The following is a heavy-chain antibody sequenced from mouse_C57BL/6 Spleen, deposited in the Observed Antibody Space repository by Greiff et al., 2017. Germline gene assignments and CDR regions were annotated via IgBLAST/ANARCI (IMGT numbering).Heavy chain of an antibody. CDR3: ARSASAILLLRYPFAY. J-gene: IGHJ3*01. V-gene: IGHV1-50*01. CDR1: GYTFTSYW. D-gene: IGHD1-1*01. Sequence: QVQLQQPGAELVKPGASVKLSCKASGYTFTSYWMQWVHQRPGQGLEWIGEIDRSDSYTNYNQKFKGQATLTVDTSTSTAYMQLSSLTSEDSAVYYCARSASAILLLRYPFAYWGQGTLVTVSA. CDR2: IDRSDSYT.